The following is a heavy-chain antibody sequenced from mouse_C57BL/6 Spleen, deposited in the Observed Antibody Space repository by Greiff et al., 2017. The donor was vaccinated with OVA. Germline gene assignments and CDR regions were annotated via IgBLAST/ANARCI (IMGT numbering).Heavy chain of an antibody. Sequence: VQLQQSGPELVKPGASVKISCKASGYSFTGYYMNWVKQSPEKSLEWIGKINPSTGGTTYNQKFKAKATLTVEKSSSTAYMQLKSLTSEDSAVYYCARSGGWLRGFAYWGQGTLVTVSA. CDR1: GYSFTGYY. V-gene: IGHV1-42*01. CDR2: INPSTGGT. J-gene: IGHJ3*01. D-gene: IGHD2-3*01. CDR3: ARSGGWLRGFAY.